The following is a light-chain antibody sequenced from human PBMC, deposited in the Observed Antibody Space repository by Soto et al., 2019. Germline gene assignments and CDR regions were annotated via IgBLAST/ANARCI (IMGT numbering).Light chain of an antibody. CDR2: AAS. Sequence: IQLTQSPSFLSASVGDRVTITCRASQDISDYLAWYQQRPGKAPKLLIYAASSLQSGVPSRFSGSGSGTEFTLTISSLQPEDVATYYCLQDYNYFGFGKGTRPEIK. J-gene: IGKJ5*01. CDR3: LQDYNYFG. V-gene: IGKV1-6*01. CDR1: QDISDY.